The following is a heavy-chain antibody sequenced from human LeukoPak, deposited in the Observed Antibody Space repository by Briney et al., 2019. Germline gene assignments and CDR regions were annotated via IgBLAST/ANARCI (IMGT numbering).Heavy chain of an antibody. CDR3: ARGYDILTGYYRFDY. D-gene: IGHD3-9*01. J-gene: IGHJ4*02. CDR1: GGSISSYY. CDR2: IRYTAST. Sequence: SETLSLTCTVSGGSISSYYWSWIRQPPGKGLEWIGYIRYTASTKYNPSLKSRVTMSLDTSKNQFSLKLSSLTAAGTAVYYCARGYDILTGYYRFDYWGQGTLVTVSS. V-gene: IGHV4-59*01.